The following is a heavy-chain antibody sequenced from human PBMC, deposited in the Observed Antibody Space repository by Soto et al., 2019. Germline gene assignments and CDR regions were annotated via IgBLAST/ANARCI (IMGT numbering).Heavy chain of an antibody. CDR3: ARHSGTGTTVYYYYYYMDV. CDR2: IYYSGTT. J-gene: IGHJ6*03. CDR1: GGSISRSNYY. V-gene: IGHV4-39*01. Sequence: SETLSLTCTVSGGSISRSNYYWGWIRQPPGKGLEWLGSIYYSGTTYYNPSLKSRVTISVDTSKNQFSLKLSSVTAADTAVYYCARHSGTGTTVYYYYYYMDVWGKGTTVTVSS. D-gene: IGHD1-1*01.